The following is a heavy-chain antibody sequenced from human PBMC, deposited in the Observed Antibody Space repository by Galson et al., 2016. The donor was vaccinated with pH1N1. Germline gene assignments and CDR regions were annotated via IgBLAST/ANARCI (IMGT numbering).Heavy chain of an antibody. D-gene: IGHD1-26*01. CDR3: ARDPGRPRLFYMDV. CDR2: ISRGGTDA. V-gene: IGHV3-21*01. CDR1: GFTFNYYS. J-gene: IGHJ6*03. Sequence: SLRLSCAASGFTFNYYSMNWVRQAPGKGLEWVSSISRGGTDAYYTDSLKGRFTISRDNAKNSLYLQMHSLRVDDTAVYYCARDPGRPRLFYMDVWGKGTTVAVS.